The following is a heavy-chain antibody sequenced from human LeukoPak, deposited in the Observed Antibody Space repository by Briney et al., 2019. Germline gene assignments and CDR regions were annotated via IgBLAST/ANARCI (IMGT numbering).Heavy chain of an antibody. CDR2: ISAYNGNT. D-gene: IGHD6-13*01. V-gene: IGHV1-18*01. CDR3: ARGEYSSSWYGPALLVA. J-gene: IGHJ4*02. CDR1: GYTFTSYG. Sequence: ASVKVSCTASGYTFTSYGISWVRQAPGQGLEWMGWISAYNGNTNYAQKLQGRVTMTTDTSTSTAYMALRSLRSDDTAVYYCARGEYSSSWYGPALLVAWGQGAPVTVSS.